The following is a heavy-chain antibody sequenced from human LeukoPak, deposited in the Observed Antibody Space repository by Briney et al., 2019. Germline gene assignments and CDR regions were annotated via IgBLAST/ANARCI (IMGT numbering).Heavy chain of an antibody. V-gene: IGHV4-34*01. CDR2: INHSGST. CDR1: GGSFSGYY. Sequence: SETLSLTCAVYGGSFSGYYWSWIRQPPGKGLEWIGEINHSGSTNYNPSLKSRVTIPVDTSKNQFSLKLSSVTAADTAVYYCARGDSGSFDYWGQGTLVTVSS. D-gene: IGHD5-12*01. J-gene: IGHJ4*02. CDR3: ARGDSGSFDY.